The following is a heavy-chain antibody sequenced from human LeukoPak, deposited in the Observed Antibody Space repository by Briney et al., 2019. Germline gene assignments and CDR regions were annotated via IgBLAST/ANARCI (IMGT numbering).Heavy chain of an antibody. CDR2: ISGSSSYI. V-gene: IGHV3-21*01. J-gene: IGHJ4*02. D-gene: IGHD3-9*01. CDR3: AREEGRDFDASTYYFDY. CDR1: GCTFSSYS. Sequence: PGGSLRLSCAASGCTFSSYSMNWVRQAPGQGQGWVSSISGSSSYIYYADSVKGRFTISRDNAKNSLYLQMNSLRAQDTAVYYCAREEGRDFDASTYYFDYWGQGTLVTVSS.